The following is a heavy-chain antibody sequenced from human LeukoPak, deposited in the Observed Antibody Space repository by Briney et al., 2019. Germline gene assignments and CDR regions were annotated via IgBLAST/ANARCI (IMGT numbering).Heavy chain of an antibody. Sequence: PSETLSLTCAVSGYSISSGYYWGWIRQPPGKGLEWIGSIYHSGSTYYNPSLKSRVTISVDTSKNQFSLKLSSVTAADTAVYYCARVGVGATTFDNWGQGTLVTVSS. V-gene: IGHV4-38-2*01. CDR2: IYHSGST. CDR1: GYSISSGYY. J-gene: IGHJ4*02. CDR3: ARVGVGATTFDN. D-gene: IGHD1-26*01.